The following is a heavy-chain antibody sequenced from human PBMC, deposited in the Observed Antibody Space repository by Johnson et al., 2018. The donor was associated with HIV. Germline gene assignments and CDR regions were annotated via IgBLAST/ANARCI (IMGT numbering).Heavy chain of an antibody. CDR3: AREGIVDAVDI. CDR2: ISYDGSNK. V-gene: IGHV3-30*03. J-gene: IGHJ3*02. D-gene: IGHD3-22*01. CDR1: AFTFSSYW. Sequence: QVQLVESGGGVVQPGRSLRLSCAASAFTFSSYWMHWVRQAPGKGLEWVAVISYDGSNKYYADSVKGRFTISRDNSKNTLYLQMNSLRAEDTAVYYCAREGIVDAVDIWGQGTMVTVSS.